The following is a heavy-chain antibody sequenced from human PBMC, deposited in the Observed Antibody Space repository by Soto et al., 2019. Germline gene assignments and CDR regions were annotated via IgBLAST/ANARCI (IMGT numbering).Heavy chain of an antibody. CDR2: ISSRSSTI. D-gene: IGHD2-8*01. J-gene: IGHJ4*02. CDR3: ASGTNGAFFVY. Sequence: QVQLVESGGGLVKPGGSLRLSCAASGFTFSDYYMSWIRQAPGKGLEWVSYISSRSSTIFYADSVKARFTTSRDNVKNSLYLQMNSLGAADTAVYYCASGTNGAFFVYWGQGIRVTVSS. CDR1: GFTFSDYY. V-gene: IGHV3-11*01.